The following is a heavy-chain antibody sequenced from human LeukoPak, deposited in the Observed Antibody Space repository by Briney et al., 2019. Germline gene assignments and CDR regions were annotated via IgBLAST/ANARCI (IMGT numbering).Heavy chain of an antibody. CDR3: ARVRAPRYQLLWVWLWFDP. Sequence: SQTLSLTCTVSGGSISSGDYYWSWIRQPPGKGLEWIGYIYYSGSTYYNPSLKSRVTISVDTSKNQFSLKLSSVTAADTAVYYCARVRAPRYQLLWVWLWFDPWGQGTLVTVSS. CDR1: GGSISSGDYY. J-gene: IGHJ5*02. V-gene: IGHV4-30-4*01. CDR2: IYYSGST. D-gene: IGHD2-2*01.